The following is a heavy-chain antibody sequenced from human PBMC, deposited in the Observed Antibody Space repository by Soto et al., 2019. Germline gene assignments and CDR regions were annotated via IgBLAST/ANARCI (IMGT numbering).Heavy chain of an antibody. D-gene: IGHD1-1*01. CDR1: GYAFTTYG. J-gene: IGHJ4*02. V-gene: IGHV1-18*01. CDR2: LSAHNGNT. CDR3: ARGRYGDY. Sequence: QVHLVQSGAEVKKPGASVKVSCKGSGYAFTTYGITWVRQAPGQGLEGMGWLSAHNGNTNYAQKLQGRVTVTRDTSTSTAYMELRSLRCDDTAVYYCARGRYGDYWGQGALVTVSS.